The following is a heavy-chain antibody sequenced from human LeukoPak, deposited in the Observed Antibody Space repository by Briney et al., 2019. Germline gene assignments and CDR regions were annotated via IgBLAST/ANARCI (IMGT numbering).Heavy chain of an antibody. CDR1: GGSISSYY. Sequence: SETLSLTCTVSGGSISSYYWSWIRQPAGKGLEWIGRIYTSGSTNYNPSLKSRVTMSVDTSKNQFSLKLSSVTAADTAVYYCARGGGGYCSSTSCYYYYYMDVWGKGTTVTISS. CDR2: IYTSGST. CDR3: ARGGGGYCSSTSCYYYYYMDV. D-gene: IGHD2-2*01. J-gene: IGHJ6*03. V-gene: IGHV4-4*07.